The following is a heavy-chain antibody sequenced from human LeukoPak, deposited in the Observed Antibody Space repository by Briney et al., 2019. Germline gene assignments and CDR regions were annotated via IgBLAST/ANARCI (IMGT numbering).Heavy chain of an antibody. CDR1: GYSFTSYW. CDR2: IYPGDSDT. V-gene: IGHV5-51*01. CDR3: ARRVAAAGLNWFDP. D-gene: IGHD6-13*01. J-gene: IGHJ5*02. Sequence: KDGESLKISCKGSGYSFTSYWIGWVRQMPGKGLEWMGIIYPGDSDTRYSPSFQGQVTFSADKSISTAYLQWNSLKASDTAMYYCARRVAAAGLNWFDPWGQGTLVTVSS.